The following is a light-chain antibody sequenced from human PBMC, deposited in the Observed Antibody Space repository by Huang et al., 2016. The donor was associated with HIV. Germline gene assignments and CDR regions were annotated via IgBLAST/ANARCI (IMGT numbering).Light chain of an antibody. CDR1: QSVGSN. J-gene: IGKJ4*01. CDR2: GAS. V-gene: IGKV3-15*01. Sequence: EIVMTQSPATLSVSPGERATLFCRASQSVGSNLAWYQQKPGQAPRLLIYGASTRATGSPARFSGSGSGTEFTLTISSLQSEDFASYYCQQYDNSPPLTFGGGTKVEIK. CDR3: QQYDNSPPLT.